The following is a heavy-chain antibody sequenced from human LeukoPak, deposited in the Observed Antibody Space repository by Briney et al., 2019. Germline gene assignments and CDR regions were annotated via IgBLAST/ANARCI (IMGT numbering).Heavy chain of an antibody. CDR1: GFTFGNYA. V-gene: IGHV3-49*04. Sequence: AGGSLRLSCTVSGFTFGNYAMSWVRQAPGKGLEWVGFIRNKAFGGTTEYAASVKGRFTISRDDSKSNAYLQMNSLKTEDTAVYYCTRTIVVVPAAMVFGGSGDGHLRIDRIDYWGQGTLVTVSS. D-gene: IGHD2-2*01. J-gene: IGHJ4*02. CDR2: IRNKAFGGTT. CDR3: TRTIVVVPAAMVFGGSGDGHLRIDRIDY.